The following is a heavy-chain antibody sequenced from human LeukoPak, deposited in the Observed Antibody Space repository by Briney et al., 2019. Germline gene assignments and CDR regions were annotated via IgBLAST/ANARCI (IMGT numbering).Heavy chain of an antibody. CDR1: GLTFSNYW. J-gene: IGHJ4*02. CDR3: ARGEVAAGVDY. V-gene: IGHV3-7*01. CDR2: IKGDGSEK. D-gene: IGHD6-13*01. Sequence: PGGSLRLSCATSGLTFSNYWMSWVRQAPGKGLEWVANIKGDGSEKNYVDSVKGRFTISRDNAKNSLYLQMNSLRAEDTAVYYCARGEVAAGVDYWGQGTLVTVSS.